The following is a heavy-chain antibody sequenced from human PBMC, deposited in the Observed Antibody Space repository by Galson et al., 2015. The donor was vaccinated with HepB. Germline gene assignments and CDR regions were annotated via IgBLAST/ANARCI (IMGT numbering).Heavy chain of an antibody. V-gene: IGHV1-24*01. CDR1: GYTLTELS. CDR2: FDPEDGET. CDR3: ATAPPGGYGDYEGVAFDI. J-gene: IGHJ3*02. Sequence: SVKVSCKVSGYTLTELSMHWVRQAPGKGLEWMGGFDPEDGETIYAQKFQGRVTMTEDTSTDTAYMELSSLRSEDTAVYYCATAPPGGYGDYEGVAFDIWGQGTMVTVSS. D-gene: IGHD4-17*01.